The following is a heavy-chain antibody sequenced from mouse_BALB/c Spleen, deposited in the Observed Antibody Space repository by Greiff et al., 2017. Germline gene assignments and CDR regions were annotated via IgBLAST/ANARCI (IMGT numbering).Heavy chain of an antibody. V-gene: IGHV10-1*02. CDR1: GFTFNTYA. Sequence: VQLKESGGGLVQPKGSLKLSCAASGFTFNTYAMNWVRQAPGKGLEWVARIRSKSNNYATYYADSVKDRFTISRDDSQNMLYLQMNNVKTEDTAMYYCVRRAISYAMDYWGQGTSVTVSS. J-gene: IGHJ4*01. CDR2: IRSKSNNYAT. CDR3: VRRAISYAMDY. D-gene: IGHD3-1*01.